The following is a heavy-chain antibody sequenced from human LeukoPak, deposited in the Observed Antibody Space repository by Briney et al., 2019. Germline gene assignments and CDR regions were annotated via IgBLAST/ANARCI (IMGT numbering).Heavy chain of an antibody. V-gene: IGHV3-23*01. J-gene: IGHJ4*02. D-gene: IGHD3-10*02. CDR1: GGSFSGYY. Sequence: ETLSLTCAVYGGSFSGYYWSWIRQPPGKGLEWVSTISNSGGSTYSADSVKGRFTISRDNSKNTLYLQMNSLRVEDTAIYYCTRGMLRQPPDYWGQGMLVTVSS. CDR2: ISNSGGST. CDR3: TRGMLRQPPDY.